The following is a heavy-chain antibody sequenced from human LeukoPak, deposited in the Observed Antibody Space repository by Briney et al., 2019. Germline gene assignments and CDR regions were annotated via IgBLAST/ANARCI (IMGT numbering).Heavy chain of an antibody. D-gene: IGHD1-1*01. CDR1: GFTFNKSW. V-gene: IGHV3-15*01. CDR2: IKSKADGGTT. Sequence: GGSLRLSCAASGFTFNKSWMSWVRQAPGKGLEGVGRIKSKADGGTTDYAAPVKGRFAISRDDSKNTLYLQVNSLKTEDTAVYYCTTEFFPRTGTSFNYWGQGTLVTVSS. J-gene: IGHJ4*02. CDR3: TTEFFPRTGTSFNY.